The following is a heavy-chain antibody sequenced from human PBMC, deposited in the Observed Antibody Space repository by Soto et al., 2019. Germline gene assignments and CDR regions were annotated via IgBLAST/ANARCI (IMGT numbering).Heavy chain of an antibody. D-gene: IGHD6-13*01. CDR1: GGTFSSYA. V-gene: IGHV1-69*13. Sequence: SVKVSCKASGGTFSSYAISWVRQAPGQGLEWMGGIIPIFGTANYAQKFQGRVTITADESTSTAYMELSSLRSEDTAVYYCARDRYSSAWYDFPLSSDYWGQGILVTVSS. CDR2: IIPIFGTA. CDR3: ARDRYSSAWYDFPLSSDY. J-gene: IGHJ4*02.